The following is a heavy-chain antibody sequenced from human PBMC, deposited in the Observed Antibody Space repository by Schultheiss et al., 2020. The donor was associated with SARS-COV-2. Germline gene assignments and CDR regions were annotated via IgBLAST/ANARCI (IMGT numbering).Heavy chain of an antibody. CDR2: ISWNSGSI. CDR1: GFTFDDYA. Sequence: SLKISCAASGFTFDDYAMHWVRQAPGKGLEWVSGISWNSGSIGYADSVKGRFTISRDNAKNSLYLQMNSLRAEDTAVYYCARSDGWRHQNPFDYWGQGTLVTVSS. V-gene: IGHV3-9*01. CDR3: ARSDGWRHQNPFDY. D-gene: IGHD2-15*01. J-gene: IGHJ4*02.